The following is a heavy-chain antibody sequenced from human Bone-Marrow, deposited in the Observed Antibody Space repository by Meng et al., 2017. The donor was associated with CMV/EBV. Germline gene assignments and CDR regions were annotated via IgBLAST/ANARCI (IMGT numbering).Heavy chain of an antibody. J-gene: IGHJ5*01. CDR2: IIPILGIA. D-gene: IGHD3-22*01. V-gene: IGHV1-69*02. Sequence: SVTVSCKASGGTFSSYTISWVRQAPGQGLEWMGRIIPILGIANYAQKFQGRVTITADKSTSTAYMELSSLSSEDTAVYYCAHDSSGYRGWFDPWGQGNRV. CDR1: GGTFSSYT. CDR3: AHDSSGYRGWFDP.